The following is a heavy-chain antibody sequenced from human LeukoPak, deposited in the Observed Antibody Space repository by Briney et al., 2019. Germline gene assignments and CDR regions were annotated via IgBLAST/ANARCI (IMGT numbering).Heavy chain of an antibody. CDR3: ARHQTHGSGSFDP. D-gene: IGHD3-10*01. V-gene: IGHV4-39*01. Sequence: PSETLSLTCTVSGGSIGSSSYYWGWIRQPPGKGLEWIGSVYYSGSTYYNPSLKCRVTIYADTSKNQFSLKLSSVTAADTAVYYCARHQTHGSGSFDPWGQGTLVTVSS. CDR2: VYYSGST. J-gene: IGHJ5*02. CDR1: GGSIGSSSYY.